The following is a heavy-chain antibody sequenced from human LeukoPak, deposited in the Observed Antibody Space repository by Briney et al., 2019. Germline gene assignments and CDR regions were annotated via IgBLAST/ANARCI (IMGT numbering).Heavy chain of an antibody. V-gene: IGHV4-4*07. CDR3: ARLGGSSSWYVGYHYMDV. CDR1: GGSISSYY. D-gene: IGHD6-13*01. Sequence: SETLSLTCTVSGGSISSYYWSWIRQPAGKGLEWIGRIYTSGSTNYSPSLKSRVTISVDKSKNQFSLKLSSVTAADTAVYYCARLGGSSSWYVGYHYMDVWGKGTTVTVSS. J-gene: IGHJ6*03. CDR2: IYTSGST.